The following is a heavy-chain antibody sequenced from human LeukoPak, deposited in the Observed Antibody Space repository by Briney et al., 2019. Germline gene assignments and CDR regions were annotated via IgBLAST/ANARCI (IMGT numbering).Heavy chain of an antibody. Sequence: GGSLRLSCAASGFTFSSYAMGWVRQAPGKGLEWVSAISGSGGSTYYADSVKGRFTISRDNSKNTLYLQMNSLRAEDTAVYYCAKDRGSGYVSIKPLYWGQGTLVTVSS. CDR2: ISGSGGST. CDR3: AKDRGSGYVSIKPLY. J-gene: IGHJ4*02. D-gene: IGHD5-12*01. V-gene: IGHV3-23*01. CDR1: GFTFSSYA.